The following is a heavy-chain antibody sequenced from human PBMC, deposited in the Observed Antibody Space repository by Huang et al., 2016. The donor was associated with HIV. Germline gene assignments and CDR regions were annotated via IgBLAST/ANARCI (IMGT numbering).Heavy chain of an antibody. CDR1: GFTFSSYA. Sequence: QERLVESGGGVVQPGRSLRLSCAASGFTFSSYAMHWVRQAPGKGLEWVAVISYDGSNQHYVDSVKGRFTISRDNSKKMLYLQMISLRMGDTAVYYCARGSAGVLWFGEMWGQGTLVTVSS. J-gene: IGHJ4*02. CDR2: ISYDGSNQ. D-gene: IGHD3-10*01. CDR3: ARGSAGVLWFGEM. V-gene: IGHV3-30*04.